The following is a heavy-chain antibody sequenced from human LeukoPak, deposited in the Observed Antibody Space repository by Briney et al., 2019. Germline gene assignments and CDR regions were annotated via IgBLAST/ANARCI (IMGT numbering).Heavy chain of an antibody. CDR2: INHSGST. V-gene: IGHV4-34*01. D-gene: IGHD4-23*01. CDR3: ARERVHGGNRYYFDY. Sequence: PSETLSLTCAVYGGSFSGYYWSWIRQPPGKGLEWIGEINHSGSTNHNPSLKSRVTISVDTSKNQFSLKLSSVTAADTAVYYCARERVHGGNRYYFDYWGQGTLVTVSS. CDR1: GGSFSGYY. J-gene: IGHJ4*02.